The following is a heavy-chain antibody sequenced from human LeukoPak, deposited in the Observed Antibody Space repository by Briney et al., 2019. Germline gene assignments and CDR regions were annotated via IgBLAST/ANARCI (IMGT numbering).Heavy chain of an antibody. Sequence: SETLSLTCTVSGGSVSSGTYYWSWIRQPPGKGLEWIGYIYYSGSTNYNPSLKSRVTVSVDTSKNQCSLKLSSVTTADAAVYYCTRSTNLEAFDIWGQGTMVTVSS. J-gene: IGHJ3*02. D-gene: IGHD2-8*01. CDR3: TRSTNLEAFDI. CDR2: IYYSGST. CDR1: GGSVSSGTYY. V-gene: IGHV4-61*01.